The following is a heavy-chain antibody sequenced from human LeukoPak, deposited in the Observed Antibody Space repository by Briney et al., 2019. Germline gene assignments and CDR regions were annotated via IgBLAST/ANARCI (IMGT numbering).Heavy chain of an antibody. CDR2: IYHSGST. CDR3: ARRWYYYGSGSPYYYGMDV. CDR1: GGSISSSNW. Sequence: PSETLSLTCAVSGGSISSSNWWSWVRQPPGKGLEWIGEIYHSGSTNYNPSLKSRVTISVDKSKNQFSLKLSSVTAADTAVYYCARRWYYYGSGSPYYYGMDVWGQGTTVTVSS. D-gene: IGHD3-10*01. J-gene: IGHJ6*02. V-gene: IGHV4-4*02.